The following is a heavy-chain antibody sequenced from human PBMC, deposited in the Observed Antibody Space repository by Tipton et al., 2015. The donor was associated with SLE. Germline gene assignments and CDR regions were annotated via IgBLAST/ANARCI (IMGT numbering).Heavy chain of an antibody. CDR2: IYYSGST. D-gene: IGHD3-3*01. V-gene: IGHV4-59*01. CDR3: ARARFWSGFYFDN. CDR1: GGSISRYY. Sequence: TLSLTCTVSGGSISRYYWSWIRQPPGKGLEWIGYIYYSGSTNYNPSLKSRVTISVDTSKNQFSLRLSSVTAADTAVYFCARARFWSGFYFDNWGQGTLVSVSS. J-gene: IGHJ4*02.